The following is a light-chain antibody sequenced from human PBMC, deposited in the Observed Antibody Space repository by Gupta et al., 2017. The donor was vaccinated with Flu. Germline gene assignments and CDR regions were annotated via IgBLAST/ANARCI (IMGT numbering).Light chain of an antibody. CDR1: QSPVHSNGDTY. Sequence: DIVMTQTPLSSPVTLGQPASISCRSSQSPVHSNGDTYLSWLHQRPGQPPRLLIYQVSRRLSGVPDRFSGSGAGTDFTLRISRVEAEDLGVYYCRQAAQFPWTFGQGTTVDIK. V-gene: IGKV2-24*01. J-gene: IGKJ1*01. CDR3: RQAAQFPWT. CDR2: QVS.